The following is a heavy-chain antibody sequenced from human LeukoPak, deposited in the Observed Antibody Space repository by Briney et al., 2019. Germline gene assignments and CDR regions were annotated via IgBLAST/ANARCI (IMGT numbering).Heavy chain of an antibody. D-gene: IGHD3-3*01. Sequence: ASVKVSCKASGYTISSYGINWLRQAPGQGLEWMGWISSYNEKTNYAQKLQGRVTMTTDTSTSTAYMELRSLRSDDTAVYYCARDWDGYYDFWSGYYYSQDYWGQGTLVTVSS. V-gene: IGHV1-18*01. CDR1: GYTISSYG. J-gene: IGHJ4*02. CDR3: ARDWDGYYDFWSGYYYSQDY. CDR2: ISSYNEKT.